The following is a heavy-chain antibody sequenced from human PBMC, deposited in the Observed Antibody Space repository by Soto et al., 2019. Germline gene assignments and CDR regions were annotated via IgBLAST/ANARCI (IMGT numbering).Heavy chain of an antibody. CDR2: IYYSGST. CDR3: ARTPVGSVLRYFDWTLNRFDP. Sequence: SETLSLTCTVCGGSISSSRYYWGWIRQPPGKGLEWIGSIYYSGSTYYNPSLKSRVTISVDTSKNQFSLKLSSVTAADTAVYYCARTPVGSVLRYFDWTLNRFDPWGQGTLVTVSS. D-gene: IGHD3-9*01. CDR1: GGSISSSRYY. V-gene: IGHV4-39*01. J-gene: IGHJ5*02.